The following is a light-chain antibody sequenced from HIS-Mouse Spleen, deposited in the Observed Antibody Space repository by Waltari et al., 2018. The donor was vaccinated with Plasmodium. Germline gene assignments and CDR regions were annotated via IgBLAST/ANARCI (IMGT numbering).Light chain of an antibody. V-gene: IGLV2-11*01. J-gene: IGLJ3*02. CDR2: EVS. CDR1: SSDVGGYNY. Sequence: QSALTQPRSVSGSPGQSVTISCTGTSSDVGGYNYVSWYQQHPGKAPKLLIYEVSKRPAGGLDRFSGSKSGNTASRTISGLQAEDEADYYCCSYAGSYTWVFGGGTKLTVL. CDR3: CSYAGSYTWV.